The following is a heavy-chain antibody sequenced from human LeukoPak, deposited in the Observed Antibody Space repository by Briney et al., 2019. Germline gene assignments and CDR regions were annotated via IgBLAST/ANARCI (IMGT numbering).Heavy chain of an antibody. CDR2: ISWNSGSI. CDR3: ARGLFVQLEREGDAFDI. CDR1: GFTFDDYA. D-gene: IGHD1-1*01. Sequence: PGGSLRLSCAASGFTFDDYAMHWVRHAPGKGLEWVSGISWNSGSIGYADSVKGRFTISRDNAKNSLSLQMNSLRAEDTAVYYCARGLFVQLEREGDAFDIWGQGTMVTVSS. V-gene: IGHV3-9*01. J-gene: IGHJ3*02.